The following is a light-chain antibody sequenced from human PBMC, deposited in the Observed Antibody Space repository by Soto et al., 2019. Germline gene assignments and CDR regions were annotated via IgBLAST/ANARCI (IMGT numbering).Light chain of an antibody. Sequence: EIVLTQSPDTLSLSPGGRATLSCRASQSVTTRLAWYQQKPGQPPRLLISGASVRASGVPVRISDSGSGTDFTLTISRLEPEDFALYYCQQYGGSPITFGLGTRLEVK. J-gene: IGKJ5*01. CDR3: QQYGGSPIT. V-gene: IGKV3-20*01. CDR2: GAS. CDR1: QSVTTR.